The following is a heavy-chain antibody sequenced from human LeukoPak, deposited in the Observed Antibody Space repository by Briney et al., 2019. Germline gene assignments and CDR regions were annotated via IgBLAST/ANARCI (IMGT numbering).Heavy chain of an antibody. CDR2: IYYSGSA. Sequence: SETLSLTCTVSGGSVNSGTYYWSWIRQPPGKGLEWIGNIYYSGSAYYNPSLKSRVTMSVDTSKNQFSLKLSSVTAADTAVYYCARGRTSSNFFDYWGQGTLVTVSS. CDR3: ARGRTSSNFFDY. D-gene: IGHD6-13*01. V-gene: IGHV4-39*07. J-gene: IGHJ4*02. CDR1: GGSVNSGTYY.